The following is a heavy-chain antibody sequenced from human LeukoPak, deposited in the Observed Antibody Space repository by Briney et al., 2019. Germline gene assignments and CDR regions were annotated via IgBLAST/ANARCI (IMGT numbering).Heavy chain of an antibody. V-gene: IGHV3-30*02. Sequence: GGSLRLSCAASGFTFSSYGMHWVRQAPGKGLEWVAFIRYDGSNKYYADSVKGRFTISRGNSKNTLYLQMNSLRAEDTAVYYCAKDKSGYSSTFDIWGQGTMVTVSS. CDR3: AKDKSGYSSTFDI. CDR2: IRYDGSNK. J-gene: IGHJ3*02. CDR1: GFTFSSYG. D-gene: IGHD6-13*01.